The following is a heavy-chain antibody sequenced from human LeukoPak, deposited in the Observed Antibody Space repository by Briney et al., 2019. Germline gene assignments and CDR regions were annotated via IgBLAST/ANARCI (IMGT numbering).Heavy chain of an antibody. D-gene: IGHD6-19*01. V-gene: IGHV4-59*01. J-gene: IGHJ4*02. Sequence: PSETLSLTCTVSGGSISTYYWSWIRQPPGKGLEWIGYIYYSGSTNYNPSLKSRVTISVDTSKNQFSLKLSSVTAADTAVYYCARGSGWYYYWGQGTLVT. CDR1: GGSISTYY. CDR3: ARGSGWYYY. CDR2: IYYSGST.